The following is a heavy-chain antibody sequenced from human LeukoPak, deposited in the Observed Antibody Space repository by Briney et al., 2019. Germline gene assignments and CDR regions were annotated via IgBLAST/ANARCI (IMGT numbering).Heavy chain of an antibody. CDR2: IYYSGST. Sequence: SETLSLTCTVSGGSISSSSYYWGWIRQPPGKGLEWIGSIYYSGSTYYNPSLKSRVTISVDTSKNQFSLKLSSVTAADTAVYYCAGAPTLQYGDYFDYWGQGTLVTVSS. J-gene: IGHJ4*02. V-gene: IGHV4-39*01. CDR1: GGSISSSSYY. D-gene: IGHD4-17*01. CDR3: AGAPTLQYGDYFDY.